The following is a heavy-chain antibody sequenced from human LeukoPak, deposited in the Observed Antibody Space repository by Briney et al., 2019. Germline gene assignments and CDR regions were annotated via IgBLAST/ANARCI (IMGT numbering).Heavy chain of an antibody. V-gene: IGHV3-30*03. J-gene: IGHJ4*02. D-gene: IGHD3-22*01. Sequence: ISYDESDKYYADSVKGRFTISRDNSKNTLYLQMNSLRAEDTAVYYCATSRYYDSSVPRSDYWGQGTLVTVSS. CDR3: ATSRYYDSSVPRSDY. CDR2: ISYDESDK.